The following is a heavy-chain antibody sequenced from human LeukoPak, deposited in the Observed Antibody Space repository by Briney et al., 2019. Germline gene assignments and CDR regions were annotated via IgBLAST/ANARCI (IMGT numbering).Heavy chain of an antibody. CDR3: AREGGIVGALDY. V-gene: IGHV1-18*01. Sequence: EASVKVSCKASGYTFKSYGITWVRQAPGQGLEWMGWIKAYNGGTNYAQKLQGRVTMTTDTSTSTAYMELRSLRSDDTAVYYCAREGGIVGALDYWGQGTLVTVSS. CDR2: IKAYNGGT. D-gene: IGHD1-26*01. CDR1: GYTFKSYG. J-gene: IGHJ4*02.